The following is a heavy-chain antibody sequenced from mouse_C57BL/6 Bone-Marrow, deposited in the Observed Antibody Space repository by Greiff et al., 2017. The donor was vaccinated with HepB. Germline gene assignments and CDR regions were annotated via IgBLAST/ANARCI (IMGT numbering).Heavy chain of an antibody. D-gene: IGHD1-1*01. V-gene: IGHV1-72*01. CDR2: IDPNSGGT. J-gene: IGHJ2*01. CDR3: ARSGYYGSSYLSFDY. CDR1: GYTFTSYW. Sequence: QVQLQQPGAELVKPGASVKLSCKASGYTFTSYWMHWVKQRPGRGLEGIGRIDPNSGGTTYNEKFKSKATLTVDKPSSTAYMQLSSLTSEDSAVYYCARSGYYGSSYLSFDYWGQGTTLTVSS.